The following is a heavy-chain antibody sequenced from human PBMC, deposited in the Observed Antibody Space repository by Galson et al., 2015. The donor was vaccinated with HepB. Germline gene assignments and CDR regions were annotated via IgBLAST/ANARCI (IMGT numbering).Heavy chain of an antibody. Sequence: SVKVSCKVSGYKFGDLSIHWVRQAPGKGLEWMGGFDLEVGDTFYGQSFQGRVTMIGDTSTDTAYMELSSLTYEDTAVYFCARDAYDTQLWGQGTLVTVSS. CDR2: FDLEVGDT. D-gene: IGHD3-22*01. V-gene: IGHV1-24*01. CDR3: ARDAYDTQL. CDR1: GYKFGDLS. J-gene: IGHJ4*02.